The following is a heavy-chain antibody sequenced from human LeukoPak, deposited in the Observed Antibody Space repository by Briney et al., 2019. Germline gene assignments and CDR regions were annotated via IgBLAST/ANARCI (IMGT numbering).Heavy chain of an antibody. CDR3: AKAVGPRTYCSGPPSDY. CDR2: ISGSDDST. V-gene: IGHV3-23*01. Sequence: GGSLRLSCAAFGFTFSSYAMNWVRQAPGKGLEWVSAISGSDDSTYYADSVKGRFTISRDHSKDTLYLQMNSLRAEDTAVYYCAKAVGPRTYCSGPPSDYWGQGTLVTVSS. D-gene: IGHD6-19*01. CDR1: GFTFSSYA. J-gene: IGHJ4*02.